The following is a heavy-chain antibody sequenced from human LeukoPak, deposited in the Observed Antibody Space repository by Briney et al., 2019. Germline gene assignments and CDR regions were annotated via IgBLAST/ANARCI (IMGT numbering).Heavy chain of an antibody. CDR3: ARGSGSYFHDAFDI. V-gene: IGHV1-2*02. J-gene: IGHJ3*02. CDR2: INPNSGGT. D-gene: IGHD1-26*01. CDR1: GYTFTGYY. Sequence: ASVKVSCKASGYTFTGYYMHWVRQAPGQGLEYMGWINPNSGGTNYAQKFQGRVTMTGDTSISTAYMELSRLKSDDTAVYYCARGSGSYFHDAFDIWGQGTMVTVSS.